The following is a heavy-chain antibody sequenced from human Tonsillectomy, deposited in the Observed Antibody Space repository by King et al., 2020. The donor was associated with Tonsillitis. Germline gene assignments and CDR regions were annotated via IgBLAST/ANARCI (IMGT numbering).Heavy chain of an antibody. CDR2: INHSGST. J-gene: IGHJ4*02. D-gene: IGHD2-21*01. CDR1: GGSFNAYY. CDR3: ARGIGVARSPFDY. Sequence: VQLQQWGAGLLKPSETLSLTCAVYGGSFNAYYWNWIRQPPGKGLEWIGEINHSGSTNYNPSLKSRVTVSVDTSKNQTSLKLSSVTAADRAVYYCARGIGVARSPFDYWGEGTLVTVSS. V-gene: IGHV4-34*01.